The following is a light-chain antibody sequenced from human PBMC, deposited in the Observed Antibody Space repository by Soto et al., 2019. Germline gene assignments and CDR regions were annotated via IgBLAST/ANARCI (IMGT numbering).Light chain of an antibody. V-gene: IGKV1-33*01. CDR3: QQYDNLLT. J-gene: IGKJ4*01. CDR1: QDISNY. Sequence: IQLTQSPCSPFASVGDRVTLTCQASQDISNYLNWYQLKPGKAPKLLIYDASNLETGVPSRFSGSGSGTDFSFTISSLQPEDIATYYCQQYDNLLTFGGGTKVDIK. CDR2: DAS.